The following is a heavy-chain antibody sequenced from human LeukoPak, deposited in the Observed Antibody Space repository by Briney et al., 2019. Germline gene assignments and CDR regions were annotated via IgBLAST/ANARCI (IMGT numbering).Heavy chain of an antibody. J-gene: IGHJ3*02. V-gene: IGHV4-59*12. CDR1: GGSISSYY. CDR2: IYYSGST. CDR3: AREAAAGTGRAFDI. D-gene: IGHD6-13*01. Sequence: SETLSLTCTVSGGSISSYYWSWIRQPPGKGLEWIGYIYYSGSTNYNPSLKSRVTISVDTSKNQFSLKLSSVTAADTAVYYCAREAAAGTGRAFDIWGQGTMVTVSS.